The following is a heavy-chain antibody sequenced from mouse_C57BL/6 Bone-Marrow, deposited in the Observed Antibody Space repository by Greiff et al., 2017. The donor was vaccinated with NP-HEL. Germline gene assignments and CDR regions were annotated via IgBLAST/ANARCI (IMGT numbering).Heavy chain of an antibody. CDR3: ARQSGSNWYFDV. J-gene: IGHJ1*03. CDR1: GFTFSSYG. Sequence: EVMLVESGGDLVKPGGSLKLSCAASGFTFSSYGMSWVRQTPDKRLEWVATISSGGSYTYYPDRVKGRFTISRDNAKNTLYLQMSSLKSEDTAMYYCARQSGSNWYFDVWGTGTTVTVSS. CDR2: ISSGGSYT. D-gene: IGHD1-1*01. V-gene: IGHV5-6*02.